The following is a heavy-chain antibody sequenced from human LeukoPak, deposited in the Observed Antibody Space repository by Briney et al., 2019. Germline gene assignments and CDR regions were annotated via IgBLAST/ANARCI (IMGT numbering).Heavy chain of an antibody. J-gene: IGHJ4*02. CDR2: IYYSGST. CDR3: ASLPTYHYDSSGYYPLDY. V-gene: IGHV4-61*01. D-gene: IGHD3-22*01. CDR1: GGSVSSGSYY. Sequence: SETLSLTCTVSGGSVSSGSYYWSWIRQPPGKGLEWIGYIYYSGSTNYNPSLKSRVTISVDTSKNQFSLKLSSVTAADTAVYYCASLPTYHYDSSGYYPLDYWGQGTLVTVSS.